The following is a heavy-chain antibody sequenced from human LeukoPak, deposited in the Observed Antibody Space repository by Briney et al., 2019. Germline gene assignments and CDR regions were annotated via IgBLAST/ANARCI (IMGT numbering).Heavy chain of an antibody. J-gene: IGHJ2*01. D-gene: IGHD2-15*01. CDR2: ISSSGSTI. CDR3: VSDVWGCGNICYRYFDL. CDR1: GFTFSDYY. Sequence: GGSLRLSCAASGFTFSDYYMSWIRQAPGKGLEWVSYISSSGSTIYYADSLKGRFTISRDNAKNSLYLQMNSLTAEDTAVYYCVSDVWGCGNICYRYFDLWGRGTLVTVSS. V-gene: IGHV3-11*04.